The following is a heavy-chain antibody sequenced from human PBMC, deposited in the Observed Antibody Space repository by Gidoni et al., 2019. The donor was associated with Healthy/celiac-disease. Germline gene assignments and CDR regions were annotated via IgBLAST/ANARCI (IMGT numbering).Heavy chain of an antibody. CDR3: AREKEVGGYCSSTSCANLDY. J-gene: IGHJ4*02. CDR1: GFTFSSYG. D-gene: IGHD2-2*01. CDR2: IWYDGSNK. Sequence: QVQLVESGGGVVQPGRSLRLSCAASGFTFSSYGMHWVRQAPGKGLEWVAVIWYDGSNKYYADSVKGRFTISRDNSKNTLYLQMNSLRAEDTAVYYCAREKEVGGYCSSTSCANLDYWGQGTLVTVSS. V-gene: IGHV3-33*01.